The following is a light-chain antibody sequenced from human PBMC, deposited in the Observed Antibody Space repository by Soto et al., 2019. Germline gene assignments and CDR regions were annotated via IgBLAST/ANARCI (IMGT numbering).Light chain of an antibody. CDR2: GAS. CDR1: QSVSSN. Sequence: EIVMTQSPATLSVSPGERATLSCRASQSVSSNLAWYQQKPGQAPRLLIYGASTRATGIPARFSGSGSGTEFSLTISSLQSEDFAFYYYQQYNNWPPGRFTFGPGTKVDIK. CDR3: QQYNNWPPGRFT. V-gene: IGKV3-15*01. J-gene: IGKJ3*01.